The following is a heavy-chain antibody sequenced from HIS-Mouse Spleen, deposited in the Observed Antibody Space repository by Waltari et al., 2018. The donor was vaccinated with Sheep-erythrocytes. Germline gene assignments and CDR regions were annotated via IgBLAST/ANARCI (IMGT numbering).Heavy chain of an antibody. CDR3: ARDYVPGIRGYFDY. CDR1: GGSISSSSYY. V-gene: IGHV4-39*07. J-gene: IGHJ4*02. Sequence: QLQLQEAGPGLVKPSETLSLTCTVPGGSISSSSYYWGWIRQPPGKGLEWIGSIYYSGSTYYNPSLKSRVTISVDTSKHQFSLKLSSVTAADTAVYYCARDYVPGIRGYFDYWGQGTLVTVSS. D-gene: IGHD3-10*01. CDR2: IYYSGST.